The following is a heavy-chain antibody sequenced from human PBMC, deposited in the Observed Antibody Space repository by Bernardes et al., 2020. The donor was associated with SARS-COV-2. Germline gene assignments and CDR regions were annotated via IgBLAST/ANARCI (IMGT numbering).Heavy chain of an antibody. J-gene: IGHJ6*02. CDR3: AKDRRYYDFWSGYLKPIPANYYGMDV. CDR1: GFTFSSYG. D-gene: IGHD3-3*01. Sequence: GGSLTLSCAASGFTFSSYGMHWVRQAPGKGLEWVAVISYDGSNKYYADSVKGRFTISRDNSKHTLYLQMNSLRAEDTAVYYCAKDRRYYDFWSGYLKPIPANYYGMDVWGQGTTVTVSS. V-gene: IGHV3-30*18. CDR2: ISYDGSNK.